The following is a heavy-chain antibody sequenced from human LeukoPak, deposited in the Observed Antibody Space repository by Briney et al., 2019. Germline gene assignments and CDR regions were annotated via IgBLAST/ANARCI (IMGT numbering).Heavy chain of an antibody. V-gene: IGHV3-23*01. CDR1: GFTFSTYA. CDR3: ARTGLTTSNFDY. J-gene: IGHJ4*02. Sequence: PGGSLRLSCAPSGFTFSTYAMGWVRQAPGKGLEWVSSISANGAGAYYADSVKGRATISRDNSKNMLYLQMNSLRADDTAIYYCARTGLTTSNFDYWGQGTLVTVSS. CDR2: ISANGAGA. D-gene: IGHD3-3*01.